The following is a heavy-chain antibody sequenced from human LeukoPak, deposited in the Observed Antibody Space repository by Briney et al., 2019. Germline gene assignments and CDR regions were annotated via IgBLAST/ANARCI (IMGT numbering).Heavy chain of an antibody. V-gene: IGHV1-18*01. J-gene: IGHJ6*03. CDR1: GYTFTSYG. D-gene: IGHD2-15*01. Sequence: ASVTVSCKASGYTFTSYGISWVRQAPGQGLEWMGWISAYNGNTNYAQKLQGRVTMTTDTSTSTAYMELRSLRSDDTAVYYCARAVLGYCSGGSCYYYYYYMDVWGKGTTVTISS. CDR2: ISAYNGNT. CDR3: ARAVLGYCSGGSCYYYYYYMDV.